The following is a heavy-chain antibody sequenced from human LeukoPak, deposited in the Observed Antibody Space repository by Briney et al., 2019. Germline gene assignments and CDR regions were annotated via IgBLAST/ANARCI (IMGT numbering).Heavy chain of an antibody. CDR1: GDFIRSYW. J-gene: IGHJ4*02. CDR3: ARQGYTASYYFLDF. Sequence: SETLSLTCDVSGDFIRSYWWGWVRQPAGKGLEWIGRVYATGSTKFNPSLKSRLTMSMDTSTNRISLNLTSVTAADTAIYFCARQGYTASYYFLDFWSQGMLVTVSS. D-gene: IGHD1-26*01. CDR2: VYATGST. V-gene: IGHV4-4*07.